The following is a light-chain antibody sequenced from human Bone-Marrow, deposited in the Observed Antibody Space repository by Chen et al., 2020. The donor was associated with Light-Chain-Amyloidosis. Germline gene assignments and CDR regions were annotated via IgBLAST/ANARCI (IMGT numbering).Light chain of an antibody. V-gene: IGKV1-13*02. CDR2: DSS. Sequence: AIQLTQSPSSLSASVGDRVTITCRASQGNSNDLVWSQQKQGKSPRLLMSDSSTLESGVPSRFGSSGSGTDFTLTISSLRPEDFATYFCQQSRSYPITFGQGTRLDIK. J-gene: IGKJ5*01. CDR1: QGNSND. CDR3: QQSRSYPIT.